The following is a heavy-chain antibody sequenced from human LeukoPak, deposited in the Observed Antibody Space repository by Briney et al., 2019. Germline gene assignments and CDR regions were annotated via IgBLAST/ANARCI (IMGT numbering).Heavy chain of an antibody. D-gene: IGHD6-13*01. CDR3: AKDVGSRSNIKNWFDP. CDR2: ISFDGSNK. V-gene: IGHV3-30*18. J-gene: IGHJ5*02. Sequence: PGGSLRLSCAASGFTFSSYGMHWVRQAPGKGLEWVAVISFDGSNKYYADSVKGRFTISRDNSKNTLYLQMSSLRAEDTAVYYCAKDVGSRSNIKNWFDPWGQGTLVTVSS. CDR1: GFTFSSYG.